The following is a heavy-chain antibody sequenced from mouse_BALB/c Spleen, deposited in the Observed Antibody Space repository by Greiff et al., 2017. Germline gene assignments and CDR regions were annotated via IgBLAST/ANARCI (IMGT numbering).Heavy chain of an antibody. CDR2: ISSGGSYT. CDR3: TRDSGSDY. CDR1: GFTFSSYT. J-gene: IGHJ2*01. D-gene: IGHD1-3*01. Sequence: EVKVVESGGGLVKPGGSLKLSCAASGFTFSSYTMSWVRQTPEKRLEWVATISSGGSYTYYPDSVKGRFTISRDNAKNTLYLQMSSLKSEDTAMYYCTRDSGSDYWGQGTTLTVSS. V-gene: IGHV5-6-4*01.